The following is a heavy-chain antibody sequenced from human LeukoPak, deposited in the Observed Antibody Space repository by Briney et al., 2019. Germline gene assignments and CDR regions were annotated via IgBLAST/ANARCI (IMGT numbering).Heavy chain of an antibody. CDR3: ATVRGYSYGRFFGDFDH. J-gene: IGHJ4*02. CDR2: FDPEDDKT. CDR1: GYTLTELS. D-gene: IGHD5-18*01. V-gene: IGHV1-24*01. Sequence: ASVKVSCKVSGYTLTELSMNWVRQAPGKGLEWMGGFDPEDDKTIYAQKLQRRVTMTEDTSTDTAYMELSSLRSEDTAMYYCATVRGYSYGRFFGDFDHWGQGTLVTVSS.